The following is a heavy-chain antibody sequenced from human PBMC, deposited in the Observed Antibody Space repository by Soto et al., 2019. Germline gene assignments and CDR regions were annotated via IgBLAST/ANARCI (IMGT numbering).Heavy chain of an antibody. CDR1: GGSISSSSYY. V-gene: IGHV4-39*01. Sequence: QLQLQESGPGLVKPSETLSLTCTVSGGSISSSSYYWGWIRQPPGKGLEWIGSIYYSGSTYYNTSLKRRVTLSVDTSKILFSRKLSSVTAADTAVYYCARQIRHPGDYADYWGQGTLVTVSS. D-gene: IGHD4-17*01. J-gene: IGHJ4*02. CDR2: IYYSGST. CDR3: ARQIRHPGDYADY.